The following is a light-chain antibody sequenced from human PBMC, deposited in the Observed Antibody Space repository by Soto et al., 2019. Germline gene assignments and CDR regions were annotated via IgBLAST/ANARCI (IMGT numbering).Light chain of an antibody. V-gene: IGKV3-11*01. CDR2: DTS. CDR3: QQRGTWPPT. J-gene: IGKJ2*01. CDR1: QSVTFY. Sequence: EIVLTQSPATLSLSPGQRATLSCRVSQSVTFYLAWYQQKPGQAPRLLIYDTSNRATGIPARFSGSGSGTEFTLTISSLEPGDFAVYYCQQRGTWPPTFGQGTKLEIK.